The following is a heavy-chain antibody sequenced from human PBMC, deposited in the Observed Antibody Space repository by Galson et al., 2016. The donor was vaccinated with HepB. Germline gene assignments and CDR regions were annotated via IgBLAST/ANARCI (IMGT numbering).Heavy chain of an antibody. J-gene: IGHJ6*02. V-gene: IGHV1-69*13. CDR1: GDTSSTYA. CDR3: ARGAAMLIQVGAYHYPLDA. D-gene: IGHD3-16*01. Sequence: SVKVSCKASGDTSSTYAISWVRQAPGQGLEWMGGVIPFFATANYAQKVQGRVTITAGESTNIAYMELSSLRLDDTAVYYCARGAAMLIQVGAYHYPLDAWGQGTTVTVSS. CDR2: VIPFFATA.